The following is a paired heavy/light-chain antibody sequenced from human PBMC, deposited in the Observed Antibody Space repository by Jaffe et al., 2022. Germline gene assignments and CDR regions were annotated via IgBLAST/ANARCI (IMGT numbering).Light chain of an antibody. CDR3: LLFCSTRV. CDR2: DAT. J-gene: IGLJ3*02. CDR1: TGAVTSGHC. Sequence: QAVVTQEPSLTVSPGGTVTLTCGSSTGAVTSGHCPYWLQRKPGQAPRTLIYDATNKVSWTPARFSGSLLGGKAALTLSGAQPEDEADYYCLLFCSTRVFGGGTKVTVL. V-gene: IGLV7-46*01.
Heavy chain of an antibody. CDR2: ILGSGATT. V-gene: IGHV3-23*01. CDR3: AKGLGYCGDVTCYEDH. J-gene: IGHJ4*02. CDR1: GFTFSTYA. D-gene: IGHD2-15*01. Sequence: EVQLLESGGGLVQPGGSLRLSCAASGFTFSTYAMSWVRQAPGKGLEWVSVILGSGATTYYADSVKGRFTISRDNSKKTLYLQMNNLRAEDTALYYCAKGLGYCGDVTCYEDHWGQGTLVTVSS.